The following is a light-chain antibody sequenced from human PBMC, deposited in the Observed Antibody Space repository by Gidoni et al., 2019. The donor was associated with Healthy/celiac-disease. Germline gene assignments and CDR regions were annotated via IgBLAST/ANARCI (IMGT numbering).Light chain of an antibody. CDR3: QQSYSSGST. CDR1: QSISSY. V-gene: IGKV1-39*01. CDR2: AAS. J-gene: IGKJ5*01. Sequence: DIQMTQSPSSLSASVGDRVTITCRASQSISSYLNWYQQKPGKAPKLLIYAASSLQSGVPSRFSGSGSGTDFTLTISSLQPEDCATYYCQQSYSSGSTFGQGTRLEIK.